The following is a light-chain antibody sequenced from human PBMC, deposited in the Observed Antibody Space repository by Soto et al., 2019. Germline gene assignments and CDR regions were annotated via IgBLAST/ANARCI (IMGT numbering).Light chain of an antibody. CDR1: ISDVGSFNL. CDR3: CSYAGSDVVV. CDR2: EVT. Sequence: QSALTQPASVSGSPGQSITISCTGTISDVGSFNLVSWYQHHPGKAPKLMIYEVTKRPSGVSNRFSDSKSGNTASLTTSGLQAEDEADYYCCSYAGSDVVVFGGGTKVTVL. J-gene: IGLJ2*01. V-gene: IGLV2-23*02.